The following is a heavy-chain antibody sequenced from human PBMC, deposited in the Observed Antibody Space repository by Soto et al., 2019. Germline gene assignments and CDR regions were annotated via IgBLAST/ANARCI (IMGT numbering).Heavy chain of an antibody. CDR3: ARENGDYDILTDYYPYYYYGVDV. Sequence: QVQLEQSGAEVKKPGASVKVSCKASGYTFTGYYVHWVRQAPGQGLEWLGIINPSGGRTSYAQTLQGGITVTRDTSTSTVYMQLSSLRSEDTAVYYCARENGDYDILTDYYPYYYYGVDVWGQGTTVTVSS. V-gene: IGHV1-46*01. CDR1: GYTFTGYY. D-gene: IGHD3-9*01. CDR2: INPSGGRT. J-gene: IGHJ6*02.